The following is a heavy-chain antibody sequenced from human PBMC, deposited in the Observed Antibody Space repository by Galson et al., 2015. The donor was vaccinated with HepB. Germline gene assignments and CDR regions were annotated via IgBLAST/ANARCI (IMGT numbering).Heavy chain of an antibody. CDR1: GFTFSSYA. J-gene: IGHJ4*02. D-gene: IGHD1-26*01. V-gene: IGHV3-23*01. Sequence: SLRLSCAASGFTFSSYAMTWVRQAPGKGLEWVSSISLSDVSTYYADSVKGRFAISRDNSKNTLCLQLNSLRADDTAVYYCAKNAGRWESFDSWGQGTLVTVSS. CDR2: ISLSDVST. CDR3: AKNAGRWESFDS.